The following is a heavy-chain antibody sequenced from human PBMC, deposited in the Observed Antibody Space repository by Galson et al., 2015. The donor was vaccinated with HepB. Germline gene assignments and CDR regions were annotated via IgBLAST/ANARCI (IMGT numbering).Heavy chain of an antibody. J-gene: IGHJ4*02. V-gene: IGHV5-51*01. Sequence: QSGAEVKKPGESLRISCKGSGYSFTSYWISWVRQMPGKGLEWMGIIYPGDSDTRYSPSFQGRVTISADKSISTAYLQWSSLKASDTAMYYCAKTSYDSSGYHYYFDYWGQGTLVTVSS. CDR3: AKTSYDSSGYHYYFDY. D-gene: IGHD3-22*01. CDR2: IYPGDSDT. CDR1: GYSFTSYW.